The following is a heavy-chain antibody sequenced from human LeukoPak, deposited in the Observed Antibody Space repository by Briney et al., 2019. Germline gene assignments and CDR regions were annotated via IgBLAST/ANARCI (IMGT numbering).Heavy chain of an antibody. V-gene: IGHV3-48*01. CDR2: ISSSSSTI. Sequence: PGGSLRLSCAASGFTFSSYSMNWVRQAPGKGLEWVLYISSSSSTIYYADSGKGRFTISRDNAKNSLYLQMNSLRAEDTAVYYCARDAPIVVVPADAFDIWGQGTMVTVSS. CDR3: ARDAPIVVVPADAFDI. J-gene: IGHJ3*02. D-gene: IGHD2-2*01. CDR1: GFTFSSYS.